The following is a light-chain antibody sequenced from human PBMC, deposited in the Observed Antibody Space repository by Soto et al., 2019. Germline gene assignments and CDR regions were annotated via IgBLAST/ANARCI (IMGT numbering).Light chain of an antibody. CDR2: CAS. CDR1: QSVGSNY. CDR3: QHYGTSAYT. Sequence: IVLTQSPGTLSLSPGERATLSCRASQSVGSNYLAWYQQKPGQAPRLLIYCASSRATGIPDRFSGSGSGTDFTLTIRRLEPEDFAVYYCQHYGTSAYTFGQGTTLEIK. J-gene: IGKJ2*01. V-gene: IGKV3-20*01.